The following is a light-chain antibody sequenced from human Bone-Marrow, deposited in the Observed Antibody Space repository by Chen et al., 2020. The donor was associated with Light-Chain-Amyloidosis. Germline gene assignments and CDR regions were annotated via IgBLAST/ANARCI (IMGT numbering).Light chain of an antibody. V-gene: IGLV1-44*01. Sequence: QSVLTQPPSASGTPGQTVILSCSGVKSNIGSNTVNWYQQFPGTAPRLLIHNDHNRPSGVPDRFSGAKSDTSGSLAISGLQSEDEADYYCAAWDDSLTGWVFGGGTRLTVI. J-gene: IGLJ3*02. CDR1: KSNIGSNT. CDR2: NDH. CDR3: AAWDDSLTGWV.